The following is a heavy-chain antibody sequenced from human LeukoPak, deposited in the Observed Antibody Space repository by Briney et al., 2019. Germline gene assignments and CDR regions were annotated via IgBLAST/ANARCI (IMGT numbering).Heavy chain of an antibody. J-gene: IGHJ4*02. D-gene: IGHD1-26*01. CDR1: GFTFSSYA. V-gene: IGHV3-30-3*01. Sequence: GSLRLSCAASGFTFSSYAMHWVRQAPGKGLEWVAVISYDGSNKYYADSVKGRFTISRDNAKNSLYLQMNSLRAEDTAVYYCARDRWELLDYWGQGTLVTVSS. CDR2: ISYDGSNK. CDR3: ARDRWELLDY.